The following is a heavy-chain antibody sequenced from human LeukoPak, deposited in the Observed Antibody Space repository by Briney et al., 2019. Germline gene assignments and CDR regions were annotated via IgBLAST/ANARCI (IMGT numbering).Heavy chain of an antibody. CDR1: GYTFSGYY. CDR3: TRDFAGYYMDV. Sequence: ASVKVSCKASGYTFSGYYMHWVRQAPGQGLEWMGWINPNTGGTNNAQKFQGRVTLTRDTSISTAYMELSSLRSDDTAVYYCTRDFAGYYMDVWGKGTTVTVSS. J-gene: IGHJ6*03. V-gene: IGHV1-2*02. CDR2: INPNTGGT.